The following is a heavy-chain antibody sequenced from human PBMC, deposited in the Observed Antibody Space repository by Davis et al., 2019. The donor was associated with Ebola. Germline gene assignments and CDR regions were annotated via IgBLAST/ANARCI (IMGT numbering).Heavy chain of an antibody. J-gene: IGHJ3*02. CDR2: INPSGGST. D-gene: IGHD5-12*01. Sequence: AASVKVSCKASGYTFTSYYMHWVRQAPGQGLEWMGIINPSGGSTSYAQKLQGRVTMTTDTSTSTAYMELRSLRSEDTALYYCTTPGGQDSGYDVFDIWGQGTMVTVSS. CDR1: GYTFTSYY. CDR3: TTPGGQDSGYDVFDI. V-gene: IGHV1-46*03.